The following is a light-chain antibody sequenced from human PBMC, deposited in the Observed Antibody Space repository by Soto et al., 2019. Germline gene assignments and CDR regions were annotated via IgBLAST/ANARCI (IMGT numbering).Light chain of an antibody. J-gene: IGKJ1*01. CDR1: QSVSSN. V-gene: IGKV3-15*01. CDR3: QQYDNWPGT. Sequence: EIVLTQSPATLSLSPGERATLSCRASQSVSSNLAWYQQKPGQAPRLLIYGAFTRAPGVPARFSGSGSGTEFTLTISSLQSEDFAVYFCQQYDNWPGTFGQGTKVDIK. CDR2: GAF.